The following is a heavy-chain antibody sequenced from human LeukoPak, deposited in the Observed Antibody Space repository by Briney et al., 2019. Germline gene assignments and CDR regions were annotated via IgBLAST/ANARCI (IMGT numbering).Heavy chain of an antibody. CDR2: MDYSGNP. J-gene: IGHJ6*03. CDR1: SGSIISSSHY. V-gene: IGHV4-39*01. D-gene: IGHD5-18*01. Sequence: SETLSLTCSVSSGSIISSSHYWGWIRQSPGKGLEWIGSMDYSGNPYYNPSLKSRVIISVDTSENQFSLKLRSVTAADTAVYYCARSTVATIGGGYSSGPYYYYMDVWGKGTTVTVSS. CDR3: ARSTVATIGGGYSSGPYYYYMDV.